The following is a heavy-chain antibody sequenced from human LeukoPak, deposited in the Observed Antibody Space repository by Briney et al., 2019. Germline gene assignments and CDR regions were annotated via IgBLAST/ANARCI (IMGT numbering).Heavy chain of an antibody. CDR2: IYHSGST. Sequence: SETLSLTCAVSGGSISSSNWWSWVRQPPGKGLEWIGEIYHSGSTNYNPSLKSRVTISVDKSKNQFSLKLSSVTAADTAVYYCASVPLGYCSGGSCYGEYFQHWGQGTLVTVSS. D-gene: IGHD2-15*01. CDR3: ASVPLGYCSGGSCYGEYFQH. CDR1: GGSISSSNW. V-gene: IGHV4-4*02. J-gene: IGHJ1*01.